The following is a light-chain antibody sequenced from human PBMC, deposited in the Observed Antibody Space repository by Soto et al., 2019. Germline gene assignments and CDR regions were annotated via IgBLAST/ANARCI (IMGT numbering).Light chain of an antibody. V-gene: IGKV1-13*02. CDR1: QGISSA. J-gene: IGKJ5*01. Sequence: AIQLTQSPSSLSASVGDRVTITCRASQGISSALAWYQQKPGKPPKLLIYDASNLETGVPSRFSGSGSGTDFTLTISSLQPEDFATYYCQQSYSTPRNFGQGTRLESK. CDR2: DAS. CDR3: QQSYSTPRN.